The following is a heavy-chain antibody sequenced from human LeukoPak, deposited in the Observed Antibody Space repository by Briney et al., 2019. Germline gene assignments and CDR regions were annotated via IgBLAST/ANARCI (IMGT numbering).Heavy chain of an antibody. CDR2: ISGGGGST. J-gene: IGHJ4*02. CDR1: GFTFSSYA. D-gene: IGHD5-12*01. CDR3: AKGWGPAPDYIVASLNYFDY. V-gene: IGHV3-23*01. Sequence: PGGSLRLSCAASGFTFSSYAMSWVRQAPGKGLEWFSAISGGGGSTYYADSVKGRLTISRDNSKNTLYLQMNSLRAEDTAVYYCAKGWGPAPDYIVASLNYFDYWGQGTLVTVSS.